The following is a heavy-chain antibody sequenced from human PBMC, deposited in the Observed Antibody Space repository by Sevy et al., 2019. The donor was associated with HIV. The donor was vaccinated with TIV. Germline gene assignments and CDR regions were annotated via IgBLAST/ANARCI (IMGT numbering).Heavy chain of an antibody. J-gene: IGHJ6*02. CDR2: IRYDGSNK. Sequence: GGSLRLSCAASGFTFSSYGMHWVRQAPGKGLEWVAFIRYDGSNKYYADSMKGRFTISRDNSKNTLYLQMNSLRAEDMAVYYCAKALMDIVVVPAALGYYYDGMDVWGQGTTVTVSS. CDR1: GFTFSSYG. CDR3: AKALMDIVVVPAALGYYYDGMDV. V-gene: IGHV3-30*02. D-gene: IGHD2-2*03.